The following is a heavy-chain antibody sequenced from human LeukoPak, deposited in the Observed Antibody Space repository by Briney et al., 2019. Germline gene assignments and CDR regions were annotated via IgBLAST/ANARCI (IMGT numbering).Heavy chain of an antibody. D-gene: IGHD4-17*01. V-gene: IGHV5-51*01. Sequence: GESLKISCKHSEYSFPNYCIGWVRQMPGKGLEWMGIIYPDDSDTRYSPSFQGQVTISADKSISTAYLQWSSLKASDTAMYYCASLGAVTPYWYFDLWVRGTLVTVSS. CDR3: ASLGAVTPYWYFDL. J-gene: IGHJ2*01. CDR2: IYPDDSDT. CDR1: EYSFPNYC.